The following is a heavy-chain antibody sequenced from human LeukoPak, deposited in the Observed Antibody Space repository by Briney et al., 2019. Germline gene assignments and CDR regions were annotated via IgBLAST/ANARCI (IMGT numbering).Heavy chain of an antibody. CDR3: ARANFLYCSSTTCLFDY. Sequence: ASVKVSCKASGYTFTDYYMHWVRQAPGQGFEWMGWINPNDGDTNYAQKFQSRVTMTGDTSISTAHMEVSRLRSDDTAVYYCARANFLYCSSTTCLFDYWGQGTLVTVSS. D-gene: IGHD2-2*01. CDR1: GYTFTDYY. CDR2: INPNDGDT. V-gene: IGHV1-2*02. J-gene: IGHJ4*02.